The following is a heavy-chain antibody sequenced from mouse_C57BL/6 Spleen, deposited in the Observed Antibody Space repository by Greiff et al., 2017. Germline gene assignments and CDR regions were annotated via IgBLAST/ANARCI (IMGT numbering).Heavy chain of an antibody. D-gene: IGHD2-3*01. V-gene: IGHV1-64*01. Sequence: QVQLQQPGAELVKPGASVKLSCKASGYTFTSYWMHWVKQRPGQGLEWIGMIHPNSGSTNYNEKFKSKATLTVDKSSSTAYMPVSSRTSEDSAVYYCARRGVYGGYSWFAYWGQGTLVTVSA. CDR1: GYTFTSYW. CDR3: ARRGVYGGYSWFAY. CDR2: IHPNSGST. J-gene: IGHJ3*01.